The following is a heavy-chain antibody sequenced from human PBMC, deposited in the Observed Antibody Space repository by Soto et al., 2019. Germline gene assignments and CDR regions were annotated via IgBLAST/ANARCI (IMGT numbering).Heavy chain of an antibody. V-gene: IGHV3-21*01. CDR2: ISSGSSYI. CDR3: ARARDSYCSSTSCYLWFDP. Sequence: GGSLRLSCAASKFTFSSYSMNWVRQAPGKGLEWVSSISSGSSYIYYADSLKGRFIISRDNAKNSLYLQMNSLRAEDTAVYYCARARDSYCSSTSCYLWFDPWGQGTLVTVSS. CDR1: KFTFSSYS. J-gene: IGHJ5*02. D-gene: IGHD2-2*01.